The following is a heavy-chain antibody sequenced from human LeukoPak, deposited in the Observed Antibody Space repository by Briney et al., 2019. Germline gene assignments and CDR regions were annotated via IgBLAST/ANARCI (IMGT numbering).Heavy chain of an antibody. J-gene: IGHJ6*02. CDR1: GFTFSNFW. D-gene: IGHD2-15*01. CDR2: IKQGGSEK. V-gene: IGHV3-7*01. Sequence: GGSLRLSCAASGFTFSNFWMSWVRQAPGKGLEWVANIKQGGSEKYYVDSVKGRFTISRDNAKNSLYLQMNSLRAEDTAVYYCARDQSSDCSGGSCPYYYYYGMDVWGQGTTVTVSS. CDR3: ARDQSSDCSGGSCPYYYYYGMDV.